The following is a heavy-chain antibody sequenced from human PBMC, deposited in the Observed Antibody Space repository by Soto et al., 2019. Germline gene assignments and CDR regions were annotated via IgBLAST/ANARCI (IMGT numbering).Heavy chain of an antibody. CDR2: ISSSSSYI. J-gene: IGHJ4*02. CDR1: GFTFSSYS. V-gene: IGHV3-21*01. CDR3: AGGGGGIALYYFDY. Sequence: EVQLVESGGGLVKPGGSLRLSCAASGFTFSSYSMNWVRQAPGKGLEWVSSISSSSSYIYYADSVKGRFTISRDNAKNSLYLQMNSLRAEDTAVYYCAGGGGGIALYYFDYWGQGTLVTVSS. D-gene: IGHD6-13*01.